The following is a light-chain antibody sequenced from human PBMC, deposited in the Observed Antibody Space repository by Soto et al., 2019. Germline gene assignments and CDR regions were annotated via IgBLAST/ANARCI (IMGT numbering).Light chain of an antibody. CDR1: QNVSRN. V-gene: IGKV3-15*01. CDR2: AAS. J-gene: IGKJ4*01. Sequence: EIVMTQSPASLSVSSGERATLSCRASQNVSRNLAWYQQKPGQAPRLLIYAASTRATGFPARFSGSGSGTEFTLTISSLQSEDFAVYYCQHYGSSPLTFGGGTKVDIK. CDR3: QHYGSSPLT.